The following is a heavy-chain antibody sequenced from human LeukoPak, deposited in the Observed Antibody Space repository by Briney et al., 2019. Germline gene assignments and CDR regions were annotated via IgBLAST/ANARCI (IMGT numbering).Heavy chain of an antibody. J-gene: IGHJ3*02. V-gene: IGHV3-15*01. CDR1: GITLSNSA. CDR3: SMDAFDI. CDR2: IKSKTDGGTT. D-gene: IGHD2/OR15-2a*01. Sequence: GGSLRLSCAASGITLSNSAMSWVRQAPGKGLEWVGRIKSKTDGGTTDYAAPVKGRFTISRDDSKNTLYLQMNSLKTEDTAVYYCSMDAFDIWGQGTMVTVSS.